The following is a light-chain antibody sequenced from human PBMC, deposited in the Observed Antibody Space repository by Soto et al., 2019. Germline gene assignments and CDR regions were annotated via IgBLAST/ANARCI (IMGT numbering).Light chain of an antibody. CDR3: QKYKSYAP. CDR2: GAS. J-gene: IGKJ1*01. CDR1: ESVSTN. V-gene: IGKV3-15*01. Sequence: EIEMTQSPATLSLAPGERVTLSCRASESVSTNLAWYQQKAGQAPRLLIYGASTRATGIPARFSGSGSGTEFTLTISSLQSEDLAGYYCQKYKSYAPLGRGT.